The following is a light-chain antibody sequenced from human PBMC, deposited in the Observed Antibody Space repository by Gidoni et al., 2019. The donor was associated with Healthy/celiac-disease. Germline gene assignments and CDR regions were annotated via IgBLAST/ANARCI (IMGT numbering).Light chain of an antibody. CDR2: DAS. CDR3: QQYDNLYT. CDR1: QDISNY. J-gene: IGKJ2*01. Sequence: DIQMTQSPSSLSASVGDRVTITCQASQDISNYLNWYQQKPGKAPKLLIYDASNLETGVPSRFSGSGSGIDFTFTISSLQPEDIATDYCQQYDNLYTFGQGTKLEIK. V-gene: IGKV1-33*01.